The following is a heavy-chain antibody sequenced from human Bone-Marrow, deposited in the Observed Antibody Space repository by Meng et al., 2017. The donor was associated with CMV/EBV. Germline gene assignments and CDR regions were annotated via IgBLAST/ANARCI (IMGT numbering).Heavy chain of an antibody. V-gene: IGHV1-2*02. Sequence: ASVKVSCKASGYTFTDYHLHWVRQAPGQGLEWMGYINPNSGGANYAQKFQCRVTMTRDTSISTAYMELSRLRSDDTAVYYCARVSDLWGENWFDPWGQGTLVTVSS. CDR3: ARVSDLWGENWFDP. CDR2: INPNSGGA. CDR1: GYTFTDYH. D-gene: IGHD3-10*01. J-gene: IGHJ5*02.